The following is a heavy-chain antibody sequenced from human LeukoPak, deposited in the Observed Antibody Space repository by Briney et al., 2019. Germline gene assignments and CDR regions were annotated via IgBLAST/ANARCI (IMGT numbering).Heavy chain of an antibody. CDR1: GVSVSSGSYY. J-gene: IGHJ6*02. V-gene: IGHV4-61*01. D-gene: IGHD4-17*01. CDR2: IYYSGST. CDR3: ARDRDVVYGDYVGHGMDV. Sequence: SETLSLTCTVSGVSVSSGSYYWSWIRQPPGKGLEWIGYIYYSGSTNYNPSLKSRVTITVDTSKNQFSLKLSSVTAADTAVYYCARDRDVVYGDYVGHGMDVWGQGTTVTVSS.